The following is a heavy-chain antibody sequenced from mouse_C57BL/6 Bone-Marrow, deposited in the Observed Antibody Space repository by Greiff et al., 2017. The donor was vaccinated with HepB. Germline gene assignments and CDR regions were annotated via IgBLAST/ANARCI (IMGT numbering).Heavy chain of an antibody. CDR3: AREGSTIVTLNFDY. CDR2: IYPGDGDT. D-gene: IGHD2-5*01. V-gene: IGHV1-82*01. Sequence: VQLKESGPELVKPGASVKISCKASGYAFSSSWLNWVKQRPGKGLEWIGRIYPGDGDTNYNGKFKGKATLTADKSSSTAYMQLSSLTSEDSAVYFCAREGSTIVTLNFDYWGQGTTLTVSS. CDR1: GYAFSSSW. J-gene: IGHJ2*01.